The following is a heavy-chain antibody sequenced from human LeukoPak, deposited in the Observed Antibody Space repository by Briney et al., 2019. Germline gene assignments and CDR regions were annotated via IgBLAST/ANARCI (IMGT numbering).Heavy chain of an antibody. CDR2: ISGSGGRT. CDR1: GFSFSSYG. D-gene: IGHD2-21*02. CDR3: AKDPAARPLRLITDDAFDI. Sequence: GGSLRLSCASSGFSFSSYGMSWVRQAPGKGLEWVSSISGSGGRTFYADSVQGRFTISRDNSKNTLYLQMNSLRTEDTAVYYCAKDPAARPLRLITDDAFDIWGQGTMVTVSS. V-gene: IGHV3-23*01. J-gene: IGHJ3*02.